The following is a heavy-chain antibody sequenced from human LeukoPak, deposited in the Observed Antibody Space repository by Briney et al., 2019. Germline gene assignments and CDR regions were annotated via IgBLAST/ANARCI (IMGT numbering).Heavy chain of an antibody. CDR1: GFTFSSYA. CDR2: TSGSGGST. Sequence: GGSLRLSCAASGFTFSSYAMSWVRQAPGKGLEWVSATSGSGGSTYYGDSVKGRFTISRDNSKNTLYLQMNSLRAEDTAVYYCARDGTLGAFDYWGQGTLVTVSS. D-gene: IGHD3-16*01. V-gene: IGHV3-23*01. CDR3: ARDGTLGAFDY. J-gene: IGHJ4*02.